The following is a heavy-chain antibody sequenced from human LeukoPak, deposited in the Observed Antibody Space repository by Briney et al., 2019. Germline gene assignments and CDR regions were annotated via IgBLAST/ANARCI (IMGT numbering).Heavy chain of an antibody. CDR3: VKDQVLVGRVFFDS. D-gene: IGHD1-26*01. CDR2: IGVSGTTP. J-gene: IGHJ4*02. CDR1: RFSFSTYA. Sequence: GGSLRLSCEASRFSFSTYAMSWVRQAPGKGLEWVSGIGVSGTTPYYTDSVKGRFTISRANSKNTLYLQMSSLRVEDTALYYCVKDQVLVGRVFFDSWGQGTLVTVSS. V-gene: IGHV3-23*01.